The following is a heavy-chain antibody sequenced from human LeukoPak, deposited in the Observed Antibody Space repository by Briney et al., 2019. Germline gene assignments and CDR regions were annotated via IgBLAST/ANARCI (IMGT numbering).Heavy chain of an antibody. D-gene: IGHD3-22*01. CDR2: INPNSGGT. V-gene: IGHV1-2*02. CDR3: ARSPHPRNYYDSSGYTSNFDY. J-gene: IGHJ4*02. Sequence: GASVKVSCKASGYTFTGYYMHWVRQAPGQGLEWMGWINPNSGGTNYAQKFQGRVTMTRDTSISTAYMELSRLRSDDTAVYYCARSPHPRNYYDSSGYTSNFDYWGQGTLVTVSS. CDR1: GYTFTGYY.